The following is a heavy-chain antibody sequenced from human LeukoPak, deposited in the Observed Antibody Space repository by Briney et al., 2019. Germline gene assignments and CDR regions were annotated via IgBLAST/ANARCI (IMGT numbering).Heavy chain of an antibody. CDR3: AGSIAAAGTSAFDI. Sequence: PGGSLRLSCAASGFTFSDYYMSWIRQAPGKGLEWVSYISSSGSTICYADSVKGRFTISRDNAKNSLYLQMNSLRAEDTAVYYCAGSIAAAGTSAFDIWGQGTMVTVSS. V-gene: IGHV3-11*01. D-gene: IGHD6-13*01. J-gene: IGHJ3*02. CDR1: GFTFSDYY. CDR2: ISSSGSTI.